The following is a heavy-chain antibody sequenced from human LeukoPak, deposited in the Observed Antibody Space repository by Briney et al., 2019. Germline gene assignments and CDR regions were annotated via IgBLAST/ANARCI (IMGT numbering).Heavy chain of an antibody. CDR3: ARDLGDCGGDCPFDY. D-gene: IGHD2-21*02. J-gene: IGHJ4*02. V-gene: IGHV3-53*01. Sequence: AGGSLRLSCAASGFTFSSYSMSWVRQAPGKGLEWVSVIYSGGSTYYADSVKGRFTISRDNSKNTLYLQMNSLRAEDTAVYYCARDLGDCGGDCPFDYWGQGTLVTVSS. CDR1: GFTFSSYS. CDR2: IYSGGST.